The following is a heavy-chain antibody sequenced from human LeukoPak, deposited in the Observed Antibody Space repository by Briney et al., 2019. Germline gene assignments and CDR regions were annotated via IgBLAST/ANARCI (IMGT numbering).Heavy chain of an antibody. CDR1: GYTFTGYY. CDR2: INPNSGGT. V-gene: IGHV1-2*02. J-gene: IGHJ6*03. Sequence: ASVKVSCKASGYTFTGYYMNWVRQAPGQGLEWMGWINPNSGGTNYTQKFQGRVTMTRDTSISTAYMELSSLRSDDTAVYYCAKGSIGSRGNSKIYYSYYYMDVWGKGTTVTVSS. D-gene: IGHD3-22*01. CDR3: AKGSIGSRGNSKIYYSYYYMDV.